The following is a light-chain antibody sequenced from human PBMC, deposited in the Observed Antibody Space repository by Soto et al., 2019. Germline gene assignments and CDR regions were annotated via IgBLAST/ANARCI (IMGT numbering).Light chain of an antibody. J-gene: IGLJ1*01. CDR3: CSYARSSTYV. CDR2: EGS. Sequence: QSVLTQPASVSGSPGQSITISCTGTSSDVGTYSLVSWYQQHPGKAPKLMIFEGSKRPSGVSNRFSGSKSGNTASLTISGLQAEDEADYYCCSYARSSTYVFGTSTKVTVL. CDR1: SSDVGTYSL. V-gene: IGLV2-23*01.